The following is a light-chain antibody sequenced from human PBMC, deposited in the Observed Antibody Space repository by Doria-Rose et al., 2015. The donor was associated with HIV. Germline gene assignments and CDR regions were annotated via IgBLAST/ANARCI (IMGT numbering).Light chain of an antibody. CDR2: DGS. V-gene: IGKV3-20*01. Sequence: TQSPGTLSLSPGERATLSCRASQSFSSTYLAWYQQKSGQAPSLLIYDGSTRATGIPDRFSASGSGTDFTLTINRLEPEDFALYYCHQYGTSWTFGQGTKEEI. CDR1: QSFSSTY. J-gene: IGKJ1*01. CDR3: HQYGTSWT.